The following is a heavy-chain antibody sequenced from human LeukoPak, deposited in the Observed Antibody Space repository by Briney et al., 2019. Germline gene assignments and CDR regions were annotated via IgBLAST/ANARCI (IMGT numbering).Heavy chain of an antibody. D-gene: IGHD1-14*01. CDR2: IYYSGST. CDR3: ARTPRPASVAAGNNWFDP. V-gene: IGHV4-31*03. CDR1: GGSISSGGYY. J-gene: IGHJ5*02. Sequence: PSQTLSLTCTVSGGSISSGGYYWSWIRQHPGKGLEWIGYIYYSGSTYYNPSLKSRVTISLDMSRTQFSLKLSFVTAADTAVYYCARTPRPASVAAGNNWFDPWGQGTLVTVSS.